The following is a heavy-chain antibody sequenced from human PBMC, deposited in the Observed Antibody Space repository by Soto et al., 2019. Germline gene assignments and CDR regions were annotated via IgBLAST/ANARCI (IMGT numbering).Heavy chain of an antibody. V-gene: IGHV3-48*01. D-gene: IGHD6-13*01. CDR3: ARHPERIAEIGWFDP. CDR1: GFAFSSYS. J-gene: IGHJ5*02. CDR2: ISSSSSTI. Sequence: GGSLRLSCAASGFAFSSYSMNWVRQAPGKGLEWVSYISSSSSTIYYADSVKGRFTISRDNAKNSLYLQMNSLRAEDTAVYYCARHPERIAEIGWFDPWGQGTLVTVSS.